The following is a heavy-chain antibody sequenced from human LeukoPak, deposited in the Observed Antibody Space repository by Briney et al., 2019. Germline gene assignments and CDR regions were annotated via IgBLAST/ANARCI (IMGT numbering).Heavy chain of an antibody. V-gene: IGHV3-23*01. CDR2: ISGSGGST. Sequence: GGSLRLSCAASGFTFSSYAMSWVRQAPGKGLEWVSAISGSGGSTYYADSVKGRFTISRDNSKNTLYLQMNSLRAEDTAVYYCAKHYDSSGYFNHDAFDIWGQGTMVTVSS. D-gene: IGHD3-22*01. CDR3: AKHYDSSGYFNHDAFDI. CDR1: GFTFSSYA. J-gene: IGHJ3*02.